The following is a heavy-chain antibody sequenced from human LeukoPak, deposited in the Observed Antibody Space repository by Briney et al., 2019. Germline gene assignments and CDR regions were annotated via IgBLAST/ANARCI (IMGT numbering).Heavy chain of an antibody. CDR2: ISGRTGAT. V-gene: IGHV3-23*01. Sequence: GGPLRLSCAASGFTFTTNAMSWVRQAPGKGLEWVSAISGRTGATYYADSEKGRFTISRDNSKSTLYLQMDSLRAEDTAVYYCAKGAAGTLVGHYFDSWGQGTLVTVSS. D-gene: IGHD2-21*01. CDR1: GFTFTTNA. J-gene: IGHJ4*02. CDR3: AKGAAGTLVGHYFDS.